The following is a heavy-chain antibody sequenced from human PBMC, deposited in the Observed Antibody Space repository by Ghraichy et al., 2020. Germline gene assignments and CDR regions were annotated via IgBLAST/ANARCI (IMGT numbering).Heavy chain of an antibody. J-gene: IGHJ4*02. V-gene: IGHV3-7*01. CDR2: IRHDGGEK. CDR1: GFTFSSYW. Sequence: GESLNISCVASGFTFSSYWMSWVRQAPGKGLEWVANIRHDGGEKYYVDSVKGRFTISRDNAKSSLYLQMNSLRAEDTAVYYCARGIVGATTVGYWGQGTLVTVSS. D-gene: IGHD1-26*01. CDR3: ARGIVGATTVGY.